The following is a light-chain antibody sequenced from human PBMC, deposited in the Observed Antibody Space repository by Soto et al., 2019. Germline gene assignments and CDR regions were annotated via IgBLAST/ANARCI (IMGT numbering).Light chain of an antibody. CDR3: QQYVSPPIT. CDR1: QSVTITY. J-gene: IGKJ5*01. Sequence: EIVLTQSPGTLSLSPGERATLSCRASQSVTITYLGWYQQKPGQAPSLLIYGASSRATGIPDRLSGSESGTDFTLTISRLEPEDFAVDYCQQYVSPPITFGRGTRLEIK. V-gene: IGKV3-20*01. CDR2: GAS.